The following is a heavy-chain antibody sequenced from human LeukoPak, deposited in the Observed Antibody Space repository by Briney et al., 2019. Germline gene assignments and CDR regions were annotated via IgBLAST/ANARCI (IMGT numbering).Heavy chain of an antibody. V-gene: IGHV3-64*01. CDR1: GFTFSMYA. D-gene: IGHD1-14*01. Sequence: RPGGSLRLSCAGSGFTFSMYAMHWVRQAPGKGLEYVSAISSNGGATYYANSVKGRFTISRDNSKNTMYLQMGSLRGEDMAVYYCARGSNQGMDVWGQGTTVTVSS. CDR2: ISSNGGAT. J-gene: IGHJ6*02. CDR3: ARGSNQGMDV.